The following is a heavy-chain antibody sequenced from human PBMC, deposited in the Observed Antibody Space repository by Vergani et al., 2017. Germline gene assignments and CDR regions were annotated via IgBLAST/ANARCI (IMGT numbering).Heavy chain of an antibody. CDR2: ISWNSGSI. V-gene: IGHV3-9*01. D-gene: IGHD5-12*01. Sequence: EVQLVESGGGLVQPGRSLRLSCAASGFTFDDYAMQWVRQAPGKGLELVSGISWNSGSIGYADSVKGRFTISRDNAKNSLYLQINSLRAEDTALYYCAKDMEGGWLSCEFDYWGQGTLVTVSS. J-gene: IGHJ4*02. CDR3: AKDMEGGWLSCEFDY. CDR1: GFTFDDYA.